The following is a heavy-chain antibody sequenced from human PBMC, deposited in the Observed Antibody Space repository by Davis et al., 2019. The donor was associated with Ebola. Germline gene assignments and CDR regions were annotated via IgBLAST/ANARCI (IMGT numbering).Heavy chain of an antibody. CDR2: ISSSGSTI. CDR1: GFTFSDYY. Sequence: PGGSLRLSCAASGFTFSDYYMSWIRQAPGKGLEWVSYISSSGSTIYYADSVKGRFTISRDNAKNSLYLQMNSLRAEDTAVYYCARMQLVSVKGVVYYYYGMDVWGQGTTVTVSS. D-gene: IGHD6-6*01. V-gene: IGHV3-11*04. CDR3: ARMQLVSVKGVVYYYYGMDV. J-gene: IGHJ6*02.